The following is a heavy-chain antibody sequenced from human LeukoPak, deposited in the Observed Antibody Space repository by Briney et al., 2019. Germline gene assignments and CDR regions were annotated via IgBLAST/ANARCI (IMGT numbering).Heavy chain of an antibody. J-gene: IGHJ4*02. V-gene: IGHV4-39*01. CDR2: IYYSGST. Sequence: SETLSLTCTVSGGSISSSSYYWGWIRQPPGKGLEWIGSIYYSGSTYYNPSLKSRVTISVDTSKNQFSLKLSSVTAADTAVYYCARSRYADYVGPLDYWGQGTLVTVSS. D-gene: IGHD4-17*01. CDR3: ARSRYADYVGPLDY. CDR1: GGSISSSSYY.